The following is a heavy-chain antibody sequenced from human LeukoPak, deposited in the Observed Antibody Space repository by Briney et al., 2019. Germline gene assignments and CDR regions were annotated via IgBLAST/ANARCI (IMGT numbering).Heavy chain of an antibody. D-gene: IGHD1/OR15-1a*01. V-gene: IGHV3-11*01. CDR1: GFTFSDYY. CDR2: ISSSGSTI. CDR3: GKIAINANNGMDV. J-gene: IGHJ6*02. Sequence: GGSLRLSCAASGFTFSDYYMSWIRQAPGKGLEWVSYISSSGSTIYYADSVKGRFTISRDNAKNSLYLQMNSLRTEDTAVYYCGKIAINANNGMDVWGQGTTVTVSS.